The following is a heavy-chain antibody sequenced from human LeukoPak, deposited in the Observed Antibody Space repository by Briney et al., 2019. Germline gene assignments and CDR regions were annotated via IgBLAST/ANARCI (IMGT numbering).Heavy chain of an antibody. CDR1: GFTVSSNY. V-gene: IGHV3-66*02. J-gene: IGHJ6*03. CDR3: ARGKGYSSRGGAYYYYYMDV. Sequence: GGSLRLSCAASGFTVSSNYMSWVRQAPGKGLGWVSVIYSGGSTYYADSVKGRFTISRDNSKNTLYLQMNSLRAEDTAAYYCARGKGYSSRGGAYYYYYMDVWGKGTTVTVSS. CDR2: IYSGGST. D-gene: IGHD6-13*01.